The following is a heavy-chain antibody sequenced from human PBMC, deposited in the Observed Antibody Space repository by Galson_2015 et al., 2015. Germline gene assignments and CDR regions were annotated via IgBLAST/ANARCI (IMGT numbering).Heavy chain of an antibody. D-gene: IGHD3-10*01. Sequence: SLRLSCAASGFTFSNHVMTWVRQAPGKGLEWVSAISPSGYTTHYVDSVKGRFTISRDNSKSTLSLLLNSLRAEDAATYYCAKGPRGVPVKFPSRYYHLDVWGQGTTVIVSS. J-gene: IGHJ6*03. CDR3: AKGPRGVPVKFPSRYYHLDV. CDR2: ISPSGYTT. CDR1: GFTFSNHV. V-gene: IGHV3-23*01.